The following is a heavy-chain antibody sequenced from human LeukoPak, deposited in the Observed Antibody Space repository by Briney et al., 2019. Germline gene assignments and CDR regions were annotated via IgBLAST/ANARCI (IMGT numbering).Heavy chain of an antibody. CDR2: IHSGGTT. D-gene: IGHD3-10*01. CDR1: GFTVSSNY. Sequence: GGSLRLSCAASGFTVSSNYMSWVRQAPGKGLEWVSIIHSGGTTNYVDSVKGRFTISRDNSRNTLYLQMNSLRAEDTAVYYCASMVRGVISLDPWGQGTLVTVSS. J-gene: IGHJ5*02. V-gene: IGHV3-53*01. CDR3: ASMVRGVISLDP.